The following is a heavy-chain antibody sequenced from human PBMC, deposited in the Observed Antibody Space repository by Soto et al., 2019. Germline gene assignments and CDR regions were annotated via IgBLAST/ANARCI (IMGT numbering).Heavy chain of an antibody. D-gene: IGHD3-16*01. CDR3: ARGHDYGGNSDAFDI. Sequence: QVQLVQSGAEVKKPGSSVKVSCKASGCTFSTSSINWVRQAPGQRPEWMGNILPIFGTADYAQKFQDRVTITADKSKNTAYMELRSLFSEDKAVYYCARGHDYGGNSDAFDIWGQGTLVTVSS. CDR1: GCTFSTSS. V-gene: IGHV1-69*14. J-gene: IGHJ3*02. CDR2: ILPIFGTA.